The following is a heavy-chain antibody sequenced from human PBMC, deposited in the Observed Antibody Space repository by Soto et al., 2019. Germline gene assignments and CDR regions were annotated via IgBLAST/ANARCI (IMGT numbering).Heavy chain of an antibody. D-gene: IGHD6-19*01. CDR1: GFTFSSYE. J-gene: IGHJ5*02. V-gene: IGHV3-48*03. CDR3: ATIAVAGTMADP. CDR2: ISSSGSTI. Sequence: HPGGSLRLSCAASGFTFSSYEMNWVRQAPGKGLEWVSYISSSGSTIYYADSVKGRFTISRDNAKNSLYLQMNSLRAEDTAVYYCATIAVAGTMADPWGQGTLVTV.